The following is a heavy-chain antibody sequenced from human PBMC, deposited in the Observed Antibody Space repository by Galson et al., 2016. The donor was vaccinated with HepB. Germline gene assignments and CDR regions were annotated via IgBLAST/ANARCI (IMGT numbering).Heavy chain of an antibody. CDR2: IHYSGKT. Sequence: LSLTCTVSGGSVSSVSHHWGWIRQPPGKGLEWIGSIHYSGKTYYSPSLVRRVAISIDTSMNHFSLTLSSVTAADTAVYYCAREYESSVDDWGQGTLVTASS. D-gene: IGHD3-22*01. CDR3: AREYESSVDD. J-gene: IGHJ4*02. CDR1: GGSVSSVSHH. V-gene: IGHV4-39*02.